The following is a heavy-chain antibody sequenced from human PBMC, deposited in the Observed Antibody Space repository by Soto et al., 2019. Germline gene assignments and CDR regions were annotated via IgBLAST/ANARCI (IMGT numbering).Heavy chain of an antibody. CDR3: ARWGTTGGLDV. CDR1: GFTFRSYV. J-gene: IGHJ4*02. CDR2: TSYDGSNN. D-gene: IGHD3-16*01. V-gene: IGHV3-33*05. Sequence: QVQLLESGGGVVQPGTSLRLSCVGSGFTFRSYVIHWVRQAPGKGLEWVALTSYDGSNNFYGDSVKGRFTISRHNSRNTVELQMNSLRFADTALYYGARWGTTGGLDVWGQGTLVSVSS.